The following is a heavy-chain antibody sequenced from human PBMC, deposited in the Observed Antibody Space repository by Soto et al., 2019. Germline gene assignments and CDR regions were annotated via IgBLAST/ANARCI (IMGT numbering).Heavy chain of an antibody. Sequence: GESLKISCQGFGYRFNSYWVGWVRQMPGKGLEWMGIIFPDDSSTKYSPSFQGRVTISADKSISTAYLQWSNLRASDTAMYYCARHSRTYGGPSDLFDPWGQRTLVTVSA. D-gene: IGHD4-17*01. CDR1: GYRFNSYW. J-gene: IGHJ5*02. V-gene: IGHV5-51*01. CDR3: ARHSRTYGGPSDLFDP. CDR2: IFPDDSST.